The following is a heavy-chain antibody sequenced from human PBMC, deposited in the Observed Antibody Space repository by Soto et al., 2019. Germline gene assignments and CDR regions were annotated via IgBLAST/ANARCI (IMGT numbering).Heavy chain of an antibody. Sequence: GGSLRLPCAASGFTFSNAWMNWVRQAPGKGLEWVGRIKSKTDGGTTDYAAPVKGRFTISRDDSKNTLYLQMNSLKTEDTAVYYCTTRSPGIAAAGDYWGQGTLVTVSS. CDR1: GFTFSNAW. D-gene: IGHD6-13*01. J-gene: IGHJ4*02. CDR3: TTRSPGIAAAGDY. CDR2: IKSKTDGGTT. V-gene: IGHV3-15*07.